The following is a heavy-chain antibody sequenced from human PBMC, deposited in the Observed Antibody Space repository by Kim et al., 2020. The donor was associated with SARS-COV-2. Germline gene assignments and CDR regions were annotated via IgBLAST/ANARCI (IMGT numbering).Heavy chain of an antibody. CDR3: ARGRAKDVTSPTLGIEPHYDYFIMDD. CDR1: GGSFSGYH. J-gene: IGHJ6*02. CDR2: INHSGSI. V-gene: IGHV4-34*01. D-gene: IGHD7-27*01. Sequence: SETLSLTCAVYGGSFSGYHWSWVRQPPGKGLEWIGEINHSGSINYNPSLKSRVTIPLDTSKTQFSLKLTSVTDADTCFYYCARGRAKDVTSPTLGIEPHYDYFIMDDWGHGTTVTVSS.